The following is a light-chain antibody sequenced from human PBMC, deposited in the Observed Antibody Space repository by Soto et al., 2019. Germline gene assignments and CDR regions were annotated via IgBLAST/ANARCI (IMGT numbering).Light chain of an antibody. V-gene: IGKV3-15*01. CDR1: QSVSHN. J-gene: IGKJ2*01. CDR2: GAS. CDR3: QQSNNWPYT. Sequence: EIVMTQSPATLSVSPGERATLSCRASQSVSHNLAWYQQKPGQAPRLLFYGASTRATGIPARFSGSGSGTDFTLTISSLQSEDFAVYYCQQSNNWPYTFGQGPKLEIK.